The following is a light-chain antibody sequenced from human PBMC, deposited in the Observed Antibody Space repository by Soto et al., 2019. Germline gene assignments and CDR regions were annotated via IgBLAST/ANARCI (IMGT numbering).Light chain of an antibody. CDR2: AAS. CDR1: QSISSY. Sequence: DIQMTQSPSSLSASVGDRVTITCRASQSISSYLNWYQQKPGKAPKLLIYAASSLHSGVPSRFTGSGSGTDFTLTISSLQPEDFETYYCQQSYSTLWTFGQGTKVEIK. CDR3: QQSYSTLWT. J-gene: IGKJ1*01. V-gene: IGKV1-39*01.